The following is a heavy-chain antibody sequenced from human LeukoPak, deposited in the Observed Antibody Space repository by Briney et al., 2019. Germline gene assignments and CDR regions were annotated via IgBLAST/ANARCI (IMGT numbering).Heavy chain of an antibody. CDR3: ARGSEAATIFY. Sequence: PGGSLRLSCAASGFTFSDYGMHWVRQAPGSGLEWVALIWYDGSNKYYADSVKGRFTISRDNSRNTLYLQMNSLRAEDTAVYYCARGSEAATIFYWGQGTLVTVSS. D-gene: IGHD3-3*01. V-gene: IGHV3-33*01. CDR1: GFTFSDYG. CDR2: IWYDGSNK. J-gene: IGHJ4*02.